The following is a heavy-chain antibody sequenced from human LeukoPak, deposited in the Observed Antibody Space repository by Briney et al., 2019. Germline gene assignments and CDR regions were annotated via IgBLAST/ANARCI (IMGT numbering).Heavy chain of an antibody. CDR3: ARGPIVRDMDV. CDR1: GGSISSSSYY. CDR2: IYYSGST. Sequence: PSETLSLTCTVSGGSISSSSYYWGWIRQPPGKGLEWIGSIYYSGSTYYNPSLKSRVTISVDTSKNQFSLKLSSVTAADTAVYYCARGPIVRDMDVWGKGTTVTVSS. J-gene: IGHJ6*03. D-gene: IGHD4-11*01. V-gene: IGHV4-39*01.